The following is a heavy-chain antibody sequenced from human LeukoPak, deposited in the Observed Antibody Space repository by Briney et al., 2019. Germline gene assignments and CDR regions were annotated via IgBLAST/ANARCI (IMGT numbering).Heavy chain of an antibody. V-gene: IGHV1-2*02. D-gene: IGHD2-15*01. CDR1: GYTFTGYY. Sequence: GASVKVSCKASGYTFTGYYMHWVRQAPGQGLEWMGWINPNSGGTNYAQKFQGRVTMTRDTSISTAYMELSRLRSDDTAVYNCARCAYCSSGSCSWGQGTLVTVSS. J-gene: IGHJ4*02. CDR2: INPNSGGT. CDR3: ARCAYCSSGSCS.